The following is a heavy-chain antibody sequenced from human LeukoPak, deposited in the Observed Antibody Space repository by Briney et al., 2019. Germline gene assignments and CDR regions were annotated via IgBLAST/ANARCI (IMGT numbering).Heavy chain of an antibody. J-gene: IGHJ4*02. CDR2: IMPIFGTS. Sequence: GARAKVSCEASAGSFSSNVTSSVRPAPRQGREWMGRIMPIFGTSNYAEKFQGRVTITADESTSTAYMELSSLRPEDTAVYDCAREAEVGKIFDYWGQGTLVTVSS. CDR3: AREAEVGKIFDY. V-gene: IGHV1-69*15. CDR1: AGSFSSNV.